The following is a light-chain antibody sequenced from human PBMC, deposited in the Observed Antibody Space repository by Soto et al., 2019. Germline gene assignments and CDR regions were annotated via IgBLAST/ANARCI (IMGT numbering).Light chain of an antibody. CDR2: AAS. Sequence: DIQMTQSPSSLSASVGDRVTITCRARQSISNYLNWYQQKPGKAPKLLIYAASSLQSGVPSRFSGSGAGTDFTLTINSLQPEDFATYYCQQSYSTPRVTFGPGTKVDIK. CDR1: QSISNY. J-gene: IGKJ3*01. CDR3: QQSYSTPRVT. V-gene: IGKV1-39*01.